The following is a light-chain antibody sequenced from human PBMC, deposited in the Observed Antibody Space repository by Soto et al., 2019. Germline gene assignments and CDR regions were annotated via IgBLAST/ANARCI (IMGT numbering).Light chain of an antibody. Sequence: QSALTQPASVSGSPGQSIVISCTGTSSAVGGYNYVSWYQQHPGKAPNLMIYDVSNRPSGVSNRFSGSKSGNTASLTISGLQAEDEADYYCSSYTSSSTYVFGTRTKLTVL. CDR3: SSYTSSSTYV. CDR1: SSAVGGYNY. CDR2: DVS. V-gene: IGLV2-14*01. J-gene: IGLJ1*01.